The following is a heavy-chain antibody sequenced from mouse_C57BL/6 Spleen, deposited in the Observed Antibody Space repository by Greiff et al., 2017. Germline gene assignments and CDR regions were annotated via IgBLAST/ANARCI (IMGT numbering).Heavy chain of an antibody. J-gene: IGHJ3*01. CDR3: ATGPGYDWFAY. Sequence: QVHVKQPGAELVKPGASVKLSCKASGYTFTSYWMHWVKQRPGRGLEWIGRIDPNSGGTKYNEKFKSKATLTVDKPSSTAYMQLSSLTSEDSAVYYCATGPGYDWFAYWGQGTLVTVSA. D-gene: IGHD2-2*01. CDR1: GYTFTSYW. CDR2: IDPNSGGT. V-gene: IGHV1-72*01.